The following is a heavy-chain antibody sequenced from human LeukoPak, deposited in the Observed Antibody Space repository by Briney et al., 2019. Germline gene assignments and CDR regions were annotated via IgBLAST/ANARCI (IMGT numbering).Heavy chain of an antibody. CDR1: GYTFTAYY. Sequence: VASVKVSCKASGYTFTAYYMHWVRQAPGQGLEWMGRINPKSGDTNYAQKFQDRVTMTRDTSMSTAYMELSELRSDDTAVYYCAGQKDPRPIDYWGQGTLITVSS. CDR3: AGQKDPRPIDY. CDR2: INPKSGDT. V-gene: IGHV1-2*06. J-gene: IGHJ4*02.